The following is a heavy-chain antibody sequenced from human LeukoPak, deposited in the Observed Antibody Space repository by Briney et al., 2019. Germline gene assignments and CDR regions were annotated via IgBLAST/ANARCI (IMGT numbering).Heavy chain of an antibody. D-gene: IGHD3-22*01. J-gene: IGHJ4*02. Sequence: PGGSLRLSCAASGFTFSGSAMHWVRQASGKGLEWVGRIRSKANSYATAYAASVKGRFTISRDDSKNTAYLQMNSLKTEDTAVYYCTRHDYYDSSGYQLDYWGQGTLVTVSS. CDR2: IRSKANSYAT. CDR1: GFTFSGSA. V-gene: IGHV3-73*01. CDR3: TRHDYYDSSGYQLDY.